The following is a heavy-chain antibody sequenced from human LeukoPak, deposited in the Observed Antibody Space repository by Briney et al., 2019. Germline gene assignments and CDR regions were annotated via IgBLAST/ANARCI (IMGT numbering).Heavy chain of an antibody. CDR3: ARDSGDDFWSLPGGDAFDI. J-gene: IGHJ3*02. V-gene: IGHV4-39*07. Sequence: PSETLSLTCTVSGGSISSSSYYWGWIRQPPGKGLEWIGSIYYSGSTYYNPSLKSRVTISVDTSKNQFSLKLSSVTAADTAVYYCARDSGDDFWSLPGGDAFDIWGQGTMVTVSS. CDR2: IYYSGST. CDR1: GGSISSSSYY. D-gene: IGHD3-3*01.